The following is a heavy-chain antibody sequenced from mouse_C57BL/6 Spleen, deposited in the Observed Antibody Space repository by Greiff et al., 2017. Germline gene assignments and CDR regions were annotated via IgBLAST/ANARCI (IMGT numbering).Heavy chain of an antibody. D-gene: IGHD1-1*01. CDR1: GYAFSSYW. J-gene: IGHJ4*01. V-gene: IGHV1-80*01. CDR3: ASHYYGSFYAMDY. Sequence: QVQLQQSGAELVKPGASVKISCKASGYAFSSYWMNWVKQRPGKGLEWIGQIYPGDGDTNYNGKFKGKATLTADKSSSTAYMQLSSLTSEDSAVYFCASHYYGSFYAMDYWGQGTSVTVSS. CDR2: IYPGDGDT.